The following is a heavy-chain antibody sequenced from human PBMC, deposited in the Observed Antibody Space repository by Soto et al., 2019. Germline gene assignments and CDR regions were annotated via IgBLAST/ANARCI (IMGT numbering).Heavy chain of an antibody. J-gene: IGHJ4*02. CDR1: GFTFSSYA. V-gene: IGHV3-23*01. CDR2: ISGSGGST. Sequence: GGSLRLSCAASGFTFSSYAMSWVRQAPGKGLEWVSAISGSGGSTYYADSVKGRFTISRDNSKDTLYLQMNSLRAEDTAVYYCAKDGLDSSGRDYWGQGTLVTVSS. D-gene: IGHD6-19*01. CDR3: AKDGLDSSGRDY.